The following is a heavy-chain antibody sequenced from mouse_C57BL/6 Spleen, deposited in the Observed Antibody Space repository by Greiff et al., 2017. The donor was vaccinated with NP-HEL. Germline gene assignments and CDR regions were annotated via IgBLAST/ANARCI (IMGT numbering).Heavy chain of an antibody. CDR3: ARSSFITTGMDY. Sequence: VKLQESGAELVKPGASVKISCKASGYAFSSYWMNWVKQRPGKGLEWIGQIYPGDGDTNYNGKFKGKATLTADKSSSTAYMQLSSLTSEDSAVYFCARSSFITTGMDYWGQGTSVTVSS. D-gene: IGHD1-1*01. V-gene: IGHV1-80*01. J-gene: IGHJ4*01. CDR1: GYAFSSYW. CDR2: IYPGDGDT.